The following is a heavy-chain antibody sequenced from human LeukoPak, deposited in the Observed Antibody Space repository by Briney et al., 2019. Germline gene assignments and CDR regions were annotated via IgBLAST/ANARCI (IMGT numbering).Heavy chain of an antibody. J-gene: IGHJ4*02. CDR3: VRDSYSNYFDY. CDR2: ISSSSSYI. V-gene: IGHV3-21*01. CDR1: GFSFSDFG. D-gene: IGHD4-11*01. Sequence: GGSLRLSCAASGFSFSDFGMNWVRQAPGEGLEWVSFISSSSSYIDYADSVKGRFTISRDNAKNSLYLQMNSLRAEDTAVYYCVRDSYSNYFDYWGQGTLVTVSS.